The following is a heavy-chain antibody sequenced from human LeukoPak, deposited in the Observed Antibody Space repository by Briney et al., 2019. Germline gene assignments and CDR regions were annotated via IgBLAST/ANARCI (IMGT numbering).Heavy chain of an antibody. J-gene: IGHJ4*02. CDR1: GFTFSSYA. Sequence: PGGSLRLSCAASGFTFSSYAMSWVRQAPGKGLEWVSGIGGSGVTYYADSVKGRFTMSRDNSQNTLFLQMNSLRVEDTAVYYCAKARGHPWPSYYFDYWGQGTLVTVSS. CDR3: AKARGHPWPSYYFDY. D-gene: IGHD5-12*01. CDR2: IGGSGVT. V-gene: IGHV3-23*01.